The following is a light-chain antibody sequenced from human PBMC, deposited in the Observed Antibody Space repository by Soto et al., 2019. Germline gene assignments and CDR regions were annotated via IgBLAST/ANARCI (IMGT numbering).Light chain of an antibody. J-gene: IGLJ2*01. Sequence: QSALTQPASVSGTPGQSITISCTGSNSDVGLYDFVSWYQHHPGRAPKLIVSEVSHRPSGISNRFSGSKSGNTASLTISGLQSEDEADYYCSSYTSSSTLVFGGGTKLTVL. CDR3: SSYTSSSTLV. V-gene: IGLV2-14*01. CDR2: EVS. CDR1: NSDVGLYDF.